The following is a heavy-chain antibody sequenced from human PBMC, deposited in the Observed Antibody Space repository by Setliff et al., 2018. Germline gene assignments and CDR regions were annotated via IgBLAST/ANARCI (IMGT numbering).Heavy chain of an antibody. D-gene: IGHD6-13*01. J-gene: IGHJ4*02. CDR3: ARGRIAAALYYFDY. V-gene: IGHV4-39*01. Sequence: PSETLSLTCAVSGGSISSSSYYWGWIRQSPGEGLEWIANIHYNGNLYYNPSPKNRATISMDTSKIQFSLKLSSVTAADTAVYYCARGRIAAALYYFDYWGQGTLVTVSS. CDR1: GGSISSSSYY. CDR2: IHYNGNL.